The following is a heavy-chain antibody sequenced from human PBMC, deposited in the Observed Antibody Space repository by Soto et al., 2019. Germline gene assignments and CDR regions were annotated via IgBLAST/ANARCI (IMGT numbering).Heavy chain of an antibody. Sequence: QVQLVQSGAEVKKPGASVKVSCKASGYTFTSYGISWVRQAPGQGLEWMGWISAYNGNTNYAQKLQGRVTMTTDTSTSTAYMELRSLRSDDKAVYYCAMWDAVAVAGTAGRADCGQGTLVTVSS. CDR1: GYTFTSYG. J-gene: IGHJ4*02. V-gene: IGHV1-18*04. CDR2: ISAYNGNT. CDR3: AMWDAVAVAGTAGRAD. D-gene: IGHD6-19*01.